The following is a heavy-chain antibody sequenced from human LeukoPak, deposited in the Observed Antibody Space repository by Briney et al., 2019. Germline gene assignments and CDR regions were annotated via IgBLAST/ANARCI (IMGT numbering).Heavy chain of an antibody. J-gene: IGHJ6*02. D-gene: IGHD3-22*01. Sequence: SVKVSCKASGFTFTSSAVQWVRQARGQRLEWIGWIVVGGGNTNYAQKFQERVTITRDMSTSTAYMELSSLRSEDTAVYYCATDITMNGMDVWGQGTTVTVSS. CDR2: IVVGGGNT. CDR3: ATDITMNGMDV. CDR1: GFTFTSSA. V-gene: IGHV1-58*01.